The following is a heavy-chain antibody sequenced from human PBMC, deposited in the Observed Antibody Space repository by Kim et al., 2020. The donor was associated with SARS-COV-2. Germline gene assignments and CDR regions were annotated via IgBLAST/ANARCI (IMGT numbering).Heavy chain of an antibody. CDR2: ITLYDGNT. V-gene: IGHV1-45*02. CDR1: GYTFTYCS. J-gene: IGHJ6*02. Sequence: SVKVSCKASGYTFTYCSLHWLQQAPGQGLERMRWITLYDGNTNYAKKFQGRVTITRDMSLRTAYIELSSLRSEDSAVYYWATASLEVRGVIGLKVRECGMDVWGQGTTVTVSS. D-gene: IGHD3-10*01. CDR3: ATASLEVRGVIGLKVRECGMDV.